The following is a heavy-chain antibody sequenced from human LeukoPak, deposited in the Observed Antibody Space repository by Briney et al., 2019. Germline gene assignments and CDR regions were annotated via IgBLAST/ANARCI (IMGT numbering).Heavy chain of an antibody. J-gene: IGHJ4*02. Sequence: SETLSLTCTVSGGSISSYYLSWIRQPPGKRLEWIGYIYCSGSTNYNPSLKSRVTISVDTSKIQFSLKLSSVTAADTAVYYCARHVSGSSGWHVDYWGQGTLVTVSS. V-gene: IGHV4-59*08. CDR1: GGSISSYY. CDR2: IYCSGST. D-gene: IGHD6-19*01. CDR3: ARHVSGSSGWHVDY.